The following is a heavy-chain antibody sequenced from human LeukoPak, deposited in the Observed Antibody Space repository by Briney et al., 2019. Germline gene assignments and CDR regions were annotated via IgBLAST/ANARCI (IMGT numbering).Heavy chain of an antibody. CDR2: IYTSGST. Sequence: SETLSLTCTVSGASISSGSYYWSWIRQPAGKGLEWIGRIYTSGSTNYNPSLKSRVTISVDTSKNQFSLKLSSVTAADTAVYYCAANSRDAFDIWGQGTMVTVSS. D-gene: IGHD2/OR15-2a*01. CDR1: GASISSGSYY. J-gene: IGHJ3*02. CDR3: AANSRDAFDI. V-gene: IGHV4-61*02.